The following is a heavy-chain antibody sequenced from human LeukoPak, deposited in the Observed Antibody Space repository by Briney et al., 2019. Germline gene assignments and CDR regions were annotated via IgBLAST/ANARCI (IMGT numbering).Heavy chain of an antibody. CDR2: ISSSGGTI. D-gene: IGHD6-13*01. J-gene: IGHJ4*02. CDR3: ARDPPYSSSWYGFDY. CDR1: GFTFSDYY. Sequence: GGSLRLSCAASGFTFSDYYMSWIRQAPGKGLEWVSYISSSGGTIYYADSVKGRFTISRDNAKNSLYLQMNSLRAEDTAVYYCARDPPYSSSWYGFDYWGQGTLVTVSS. V-gene: IGHV3-11*01.